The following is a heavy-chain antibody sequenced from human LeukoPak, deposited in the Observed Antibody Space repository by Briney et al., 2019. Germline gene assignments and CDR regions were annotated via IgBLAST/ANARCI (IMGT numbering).Heavy chain of an antibody. CDR3: ARDLLNEGNHLDY. J-gene: IGHJ4*02. CDR2: IYHSGST. D-gene: IGHD4-23*01. CDR1: GGSISSGGYS. Sequence: SQTLSLTCAVSGGSISSGGYSWSWIRQPPGKGLEWIGYIYHSGSTYYNPSLKSRVTISVDTSKNQFSLKLSSVTAADTAVYYCARDLLNEGNHLDYWGQGTLVTVSS. V-gene: IGHV4-30-2*05.